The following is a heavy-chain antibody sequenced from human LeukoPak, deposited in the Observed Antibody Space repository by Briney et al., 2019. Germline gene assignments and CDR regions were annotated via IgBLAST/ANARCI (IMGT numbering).Heavy chain of an antibody. Sequence: GGSLRLSCAASGFTFSSYSMNWVRQAPGKGLEWVSYISSSSSYIYYADSVKGRFTISRDNANNSLYLEMTTLRAEDTAVYSCARISYSYGYHYWGQGTLVTVSS. CDR2: ISSSSSYI. V-gene: IGHV3-21*01. J-gene: IGHJ4*02. CDR1: GFTFSSYS. D-gene: IGHD5-18*01. CDR3: ARISYSYGYHY.